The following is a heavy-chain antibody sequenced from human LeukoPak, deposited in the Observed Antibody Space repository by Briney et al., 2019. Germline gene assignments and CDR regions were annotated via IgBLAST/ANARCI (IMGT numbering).Heavy chain of an antibody. Sequence: PGGSLRLSCAASGFTVSSNYMSWVRQAPGKGLEWVSVIYSGGSTYYADSVKGRFTISRDNSKNTLYLQMNSLRAEDTAVYYCARDRGTGRRIGYYYYMDVWGKGTTVTVSS. CDR1: GFTVSSNY. CDR2: IYSGGST. D-gene: IGHD3-16*01. V-gene: IGHV3-66*02. CDR3: ARDRGTGRRIGYYYYMDV. J-gene: IGHJ6*03.